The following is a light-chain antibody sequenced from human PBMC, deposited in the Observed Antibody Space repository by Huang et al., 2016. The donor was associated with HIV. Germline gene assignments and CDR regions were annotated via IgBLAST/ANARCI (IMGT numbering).Light chain of an antibody. J-gene: IGKJ1*01. CDR3: QQRNNWPPWT. CDR1: QGIGSY. Sequence: EIVLTQSPATLSLSPGEGATLSCRASQGIGSYLAWYQQRPGQAPRLLIYDACSRATVIPARFSGRGSGTDFTLTISSLEPEDFAVYYCQQRNNWPPWTFGQGTKVELK. V-gene: IGKV3-11*01. CDR2: DAC.